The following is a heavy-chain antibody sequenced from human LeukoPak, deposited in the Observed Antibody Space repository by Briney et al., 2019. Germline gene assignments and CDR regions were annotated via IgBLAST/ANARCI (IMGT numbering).Heavy chain of an antibody. J-gene: IGHJ6*02. Sequence: PSETLSLTCTVSGGSIRSYYWSWIRLPPGKGLQWIGYIYYSGSTNYNPSLKSRVTMSVDTSKNQFSLKLTSVTSSDTAAYYCARGNYGGYYYNYGLDVWGQGTTVTVSS. V-gene: IGHV4-59*01. D-gene: IGHD4-17*01. CDR2: IYYSGST. CDR3: ARGNYGGYYYNYGLDV. CDR1: GGSIRSYY.